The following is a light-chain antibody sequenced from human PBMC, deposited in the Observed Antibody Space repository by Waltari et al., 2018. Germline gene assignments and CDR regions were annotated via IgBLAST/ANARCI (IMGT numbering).Light chain of an antibody. J-gene: IGLJ3*02. Sequence: QSVLTQPPPVSGAPVQRVTISCTGRSSNIGAGHDVYWHPQPPGRAPRLLIPKNIHRPSGVPDRISGSNSGTSASLVITGLQAEDEAEFYCQSYDDSLSGYVFGGGTKLTVL. CDR3: QSYDDSLSGYV. CDR2: KNI. CDR1: SSNIGAGHD. V-gene: IGLV1-40*01.